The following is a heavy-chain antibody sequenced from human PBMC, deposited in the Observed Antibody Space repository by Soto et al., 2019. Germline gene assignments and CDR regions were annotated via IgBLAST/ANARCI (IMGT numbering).Heavy chain of an antibody. CDR1: GFTVSSYE. CDR2: ISSSGSTI. Sequence: HGGSLRLSCAASGFTVSSYEMNWVRQAPGKGLEWVSYISSSGSTIYYADSVKGRFTISRDNAKNSLYLQMNSLRAEDTAVYYCASSLRGYSYGRFNWFDPWGQGTLVTVSS. D-gene: IGHD5-18*01. J-gene: IGHJ5*02. V-gene: IGHV3-48*03. CDR3: ASSLRGYSYGRFNWFDP.